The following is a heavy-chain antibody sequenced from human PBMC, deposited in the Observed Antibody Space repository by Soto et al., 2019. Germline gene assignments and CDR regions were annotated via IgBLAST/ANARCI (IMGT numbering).Heavy chain of an antibody. CDR1: GFTSSGYA. V-gene: IGHV3-23*01. J-gene: IGHJ4*02. D-gene: IGHD6-6*01. Sequence: GSLRLSCAASGFTSSGYAMSWVRQAPGKGLEWGSAISDSGGSTYYADSVKGRFTISRDNSKNALYLQLKSMRAEDTAVYYCLKRVEYSRSPHYFDYWGQGTLVTVSS. CDR3: LKRVEYSRSPHYFDY. CDR2: ISDSGGST.